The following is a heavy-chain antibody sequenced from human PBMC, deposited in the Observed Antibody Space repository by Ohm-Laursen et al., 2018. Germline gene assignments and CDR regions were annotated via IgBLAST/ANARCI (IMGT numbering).Heavy chain of an antibody. Sequence: GSLRLSCSASGFRFNNYAMNWVRRAPGKGLEWVSAISEDGRSTFYANAVKGRFTISRDNSKNTMFLQMNSLRVEDTALYYCAKGSRTSGWPNWGQGTLVTVSS. J-gene: IGHJ4*02. CDR1: GFRFNNYA. D-gene: IGHD6-19*01. V-gene: IGHV3-23*01. CDR3: AKGSRTSGWPN. CDR2: ISEDGRST.